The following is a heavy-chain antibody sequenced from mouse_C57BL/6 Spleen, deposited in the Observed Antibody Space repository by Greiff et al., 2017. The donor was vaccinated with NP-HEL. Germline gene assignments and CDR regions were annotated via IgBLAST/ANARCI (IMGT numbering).Heavy chain of an antibody. CDR3: ARSKYLARY. V-gene: IGHV2-9*02. J-gene: IGHJ2*01. CDR1: GYSLTRYG. CDR2: IWAGGST. D-gene: IGHD5-1*01. Sequence: QVQLKESGPGLVAPSQSLSITCTVYGYSLTRYGVHWVRQPPGKGLEWLGLIWAGGSTNYNWALMSRLSISIDNSKSLVFLIMNSLQTDETAWYYCARSKYLARYWGQGTTLTVSS.